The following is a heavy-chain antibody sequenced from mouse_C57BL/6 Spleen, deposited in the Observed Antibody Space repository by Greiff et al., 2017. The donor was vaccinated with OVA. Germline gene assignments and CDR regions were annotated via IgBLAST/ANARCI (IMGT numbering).Heavy chain of an antibody. CDR3: AREETDYSHYYYAMDY. V-gene: IGHV1-82*01. CDR2: IYPGDGDT. Sequence: QVQLKESGPELVKPGASVKISCKASGYAFSSSWMNWVKQRPGKGLEWIGRIYPGDGDTNYNGKFKGKATLTADKSSSTAYMQLSSLTSEDSAVYFCAREETDYSHYYYAMDYWGQGTSVTVSS. CDR1: GYAFSSSW. J-gene: IGHJ4*01. D-gene: IGHD2-12*01.